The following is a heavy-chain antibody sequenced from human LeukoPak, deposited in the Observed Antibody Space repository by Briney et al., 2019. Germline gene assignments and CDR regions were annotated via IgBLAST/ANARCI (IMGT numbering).Heavy chain of an antibody. V-gene: IGHV3-66*01. CDR1: GFTGSSNY. D-gene: IGHD5-24*01. CDR3: AKDKEMDDAFDI. J-gene: IGHJ3*02. Sequence: AGSLSFYCAGSGFTGSSNYMIRLRQGPGIELVGVSVIYSGGSTYYADSGKGRFTISRDNSKNTLYLQMNSLRAEDTAVYYCAKDKEMDDAFDIWGQGTMVTVSS. CDR2: IYSGGST.